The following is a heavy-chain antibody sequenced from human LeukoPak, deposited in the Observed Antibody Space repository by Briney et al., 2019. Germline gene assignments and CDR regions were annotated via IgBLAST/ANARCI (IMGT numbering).Heavy chain of an antibody. CDR3: ARGVASGWYPMVGYYYYYMDV. CDR2: INTDGSST. V-gene: IGHV3-74*01. Sequence: GGSLRLSCAASGFTFSSYWMHWVRQAPGKGLVWVSRINTDGSSTSYADSVKGRFTISRDNAKNTLYLQMNSLRAEDTAVYYCARGVASGWYPMVGYYYYYMDVWGKGTTVTVSS. J-gene: IGHJ6*03. D-gene: IGHD6-19*01. CDR1: GFTFSSYW.